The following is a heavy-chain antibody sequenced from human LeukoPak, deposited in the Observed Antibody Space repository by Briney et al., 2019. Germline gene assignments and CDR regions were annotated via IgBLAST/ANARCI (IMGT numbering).Heavy chain of an antibody. CDR1: GGSISSSSYY. CDR2: IYYSGST. D-gene: IGHD4-23*01. J-gene: IGHJ3*02. Sequence: SETLSLTCTVSGGSISSSSYYWGWIRQPPGKGLEWVGSIYYSGSTYYNPSLKSRVTISVDTSKNQFSLKLSSVTAADTAVYYCARAPTVVTPPDAFDIWGQGTMVTVSS. V-gene: IGHV4-39*07. CDR3: ARAPTVVTPPDAFDI.